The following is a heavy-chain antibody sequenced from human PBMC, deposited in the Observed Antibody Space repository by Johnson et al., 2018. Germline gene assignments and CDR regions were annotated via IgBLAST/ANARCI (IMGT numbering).Heavy chain of an antibody. Sequence: VQLVQSGGGVVQPGRSLRLACAASGFTFSTYSMNWVRQAPGKGLEWVSSITSSSSYMYYTDSVRGRFTTTMDNAKNSLYLHMNSLRAEDTAVYYCARWDYVGSGRYGFDIWGQGTRVTVSS. V-gene: IGHV3-21*01. D-gene: IGHD3-10*01. CDR1: GFTFSTYS. J-gene: IGHJ3*02. CDR3: ARWDYVGSGRYGFDI. CDR2: ITSSSSYM.